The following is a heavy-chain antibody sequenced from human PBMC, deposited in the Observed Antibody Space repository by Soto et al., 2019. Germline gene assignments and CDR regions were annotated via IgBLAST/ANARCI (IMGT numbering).Heavy chain of an antibody. CDR2: ISPLFSTT. Sequence: QVQLVQSGAEVKEPGASVKFSCNATGDLFNNYAFNWVRQAPGQGLEWMGRISPLFSTTNYAQKCQGKVTIGADDLTTIVYLEVSNLESEDTAMYYCAASSSVAAAGYFKFWGQGTLVTVSP. V-gene: IGHV1-69*01. CDR1: GDLFNNYA. J-gene: IGHJ4*02. D-gene: IGHD6-13*01. CDR3: AASSSVAAAGYFKF.